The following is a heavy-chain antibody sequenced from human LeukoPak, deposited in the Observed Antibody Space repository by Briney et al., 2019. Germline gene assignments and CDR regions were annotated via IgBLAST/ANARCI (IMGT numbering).Heavy chain of an antibody. CDR2: ISSSGNII. CDR1: GFTFSDYY. V-gene: IGHV3-11*01. Sequence: GGSLRLSCAASGFTFSDYYMSWIRQAPGKGLEWVSYISSSGNIIYYADSVKGRFTISRDNAMNSLYLQMNSLRAEDTAIYYCARSLPYGTTWYGRSDFWGQGTLVTVSS. CDR3: ARSLPYGTTWYGRSDF. J-gene: IGHJ4*02. D-gene: IGHD6-13*01.